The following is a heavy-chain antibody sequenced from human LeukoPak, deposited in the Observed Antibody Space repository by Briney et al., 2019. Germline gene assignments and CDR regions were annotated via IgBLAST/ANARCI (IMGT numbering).Heavy chain of an antibody. CDR3: AKDLIYDFWSGYYGNWSDP. Sequence: GSSVKVSCKASGGTFSSYAISWVRQAPGQGLEWMGRIIPILGIANYAQKFQGRVTITADKSTSTAYMELSSLRSEDTAVYYCAKDLIYDFWSGYYGNWSDPWGQGTLVTVSS. CDR2: IIPILGIA. D-gene: IGHD3-3*01. V-gene: IGHV1-69*04. CDR1: GGTFSSYA. J-gene: IGHJ5*02.